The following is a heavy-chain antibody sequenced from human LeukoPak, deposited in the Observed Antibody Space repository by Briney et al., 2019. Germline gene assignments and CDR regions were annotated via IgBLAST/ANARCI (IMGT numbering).Heavy chain of an antibody. Sequence: ASVKVSCKASGYTFTSYGISWVRQAPGQGLEWMGWISAYNGNTNYAQKLQGRVTMTTDTSTSTAYMELRSLRSDDTAVYYCARDLGGVRGVTNWFDPWGQGTLVTVSS. J-gene: IGHJ5*02. V-gene: IGHV1-18*01. CDR1: GYTFTSYG. CDR2: ISAYNGNT. CDR3: ARDLGGVRGVTNWFDP. D-gene: IGHD3-10*01.